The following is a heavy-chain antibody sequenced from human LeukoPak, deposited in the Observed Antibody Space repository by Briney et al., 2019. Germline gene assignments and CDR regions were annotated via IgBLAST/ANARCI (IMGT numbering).Heavy chain of an antibody. CDR1: GFPFSDYV. Sequence: GGSLRLSCAASGFPFSDYVMIWVRQPPGKGLEWVSGITASGDSTFYGDSVKGRFTMSRDNSRNTLFLQMNSLRAEDRAVYYCAKDSLRTVPKASFDYWGQGTLVTVSS. D-gene: IGHD2-2*01. J-gene: IGHJ4*02. V-gene: IGHV3-23*01. CDR2: ITASGDST. CDR3: AKDSLRTVPKASFDY.